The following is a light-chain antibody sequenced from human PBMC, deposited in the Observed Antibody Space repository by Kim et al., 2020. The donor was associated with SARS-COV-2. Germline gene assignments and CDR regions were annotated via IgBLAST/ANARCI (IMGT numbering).Light chain of an antibody. CDR1: SSDVGGYNY. V-gene: IGLV2-11*01. CDR3: CSYAGIYTVI. CDR2: DVS. Sequence: QSALTQPRSVSGSPRQSVTISCTGTSSDVGGYNYVSWYQQHPGKAPKLMIYDVSKRPSGVPDRFSGSKSGNTASLTISGLQAEDEADYYCCSYAGIYTVIFGGGTKLTVL. J-gene: IGLJ2*01.